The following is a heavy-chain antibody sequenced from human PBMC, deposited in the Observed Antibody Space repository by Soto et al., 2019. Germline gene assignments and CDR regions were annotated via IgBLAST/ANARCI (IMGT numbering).Heavy chain of an antibody. J-gene: IGHJ5*02. CDR3: ARGYCTTTICDPWFDP. Sequence: GESLKISCTGVGYSFTSYWIGWVRQMPGKGLEWMGIIYPGDSDTRYSPSFQGQVTISADKSITTAYLQWSSLKASDTAMYYCARGYCTTTICDPWFDPWGQGTLVTVLL. D-gene: IGHD2-2*01. CDR2: IYPGDSDT. CDR1: GYSFTSYW. V-gene: IGHV5-51*01.